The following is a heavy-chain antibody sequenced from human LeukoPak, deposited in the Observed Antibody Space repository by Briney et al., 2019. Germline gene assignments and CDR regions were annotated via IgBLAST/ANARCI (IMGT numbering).Heavy chain of an antibody. D-gene: IGHD1-7*01. J-gene: IGHJ6*03. Sequence: TSETLSLTCAVYGGSFSNYYWSWIRQPPGKGLEWIGEINDSGRINYNPSLLSRVTVSVDPSKNQFSLSLTSVTATDTAAYYCARRWNYGRNYYIDVWGKGATVSVSS. CDR2: INDSGRI. CDR1: GGSFSNYY. V-gene: IGHV4-34*01. CDR3: ARRWNYGRNYYIDV.